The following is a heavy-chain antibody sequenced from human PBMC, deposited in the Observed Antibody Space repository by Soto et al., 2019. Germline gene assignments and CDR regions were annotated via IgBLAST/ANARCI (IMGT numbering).Heavy chain of an antibody. V-gene: IGHV1-46*01. CDR1: GYTFTSYY. CDR3: ARGAVGGDGYNLGVDY. Sequence: ASVKVSCKASGYTFTSYYMHWVRQAPGQGLEWMGIINPSGGSTSYAQKFQGRVTMTRDTSTSTVYMELSSLRSEDTAVYYCARGAVGGDGYNLGVDYWGQGTLVTVSS. J-gene: IGHJ4*02. CDR2: INPSGGST. D-gene: IGHD2-21*01.